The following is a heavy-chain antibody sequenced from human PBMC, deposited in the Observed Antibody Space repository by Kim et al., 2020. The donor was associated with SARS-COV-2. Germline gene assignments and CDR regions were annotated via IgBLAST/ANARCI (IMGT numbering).Heavy chain of an antibody. CDR3: AKDSPSSGCNDY. J-gene: IGHJ4*02. V-gene: IGHV3-30*18. Sequence: GGSLRLSCAASGFTFSSYGMHWVRQAPGKGLEWVAVISYDGSNKYYADSVKGRFTISRDNSKNTLYLQMNSLRAEDTAVYYCAKDSPSSGCNDYWGQGTLVTVSS. CDR2: ISYDGSNK. D-gene: IGHD6-19*01. CDR1: GFTFSSYG.